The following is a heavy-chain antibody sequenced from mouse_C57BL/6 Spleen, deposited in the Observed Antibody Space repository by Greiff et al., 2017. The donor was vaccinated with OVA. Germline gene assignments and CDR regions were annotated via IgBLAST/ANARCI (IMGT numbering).Heavy chain of an antibody. D-gene: IGHD2-3*01. J-gene: IGHJ3*01. CDR2: ISSGSSTI. Sequence: EVNVVESGGGLVKPGGSLKLSCAASGFTFSDYGMHWVRQAPEKGLEWVAYISSGSSTIYYADTVKGRFTISRDNAKNTLFLQMTSLRSEDTAMYYCARSIYDGSTWFAYWGQGTLVTVSA. CDR1: GFTFSDYG. CDR3: ARSIYDGSTWFAY. V-gene: IGHV5-17*01.